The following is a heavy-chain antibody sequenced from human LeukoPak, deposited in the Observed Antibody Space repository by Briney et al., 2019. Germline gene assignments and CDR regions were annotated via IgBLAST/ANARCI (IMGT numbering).Heavy chain of an antibody. Sequence: GASVKVSCKASGYTFTRYYIHWVRQAPGQGLEWMGWISAYNGNTNYAQKFQGRVTMTTDTSTSTAYMELRSLRSDDTAVYYCAREEGAPIAAANVWGLGTMVTVSS. CDR2: ISAYNGNT. J-gene: IGHJ3*01. CDR1: GYTFTRYY. V-gene: IGHV1-18*04. CDR3: AREEGAPIAAANV. D-gene: IGHD6-13*01.